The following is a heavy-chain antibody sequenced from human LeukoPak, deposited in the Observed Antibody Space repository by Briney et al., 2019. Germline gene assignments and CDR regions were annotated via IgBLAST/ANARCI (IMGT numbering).Heavy chain of an antibody. Sequence: GGSLRLSCEVSGLPFSVAWMSWVRQAPGKGLEWVANIKQDGSEKYYVDSVKGRFTISRDNAKTSLYQQMNSLRAEDTAVYYCASDSGSFGGFWGQGTLVTVSS. CDR3: ASDSGSFGGF. J-gene: IGHJ4*02. CDR1: GLPFSVAW. D-gene: IGHD1-26*01. V-gene: IGHV3-7*01. CDR2: IKQDGSEK.